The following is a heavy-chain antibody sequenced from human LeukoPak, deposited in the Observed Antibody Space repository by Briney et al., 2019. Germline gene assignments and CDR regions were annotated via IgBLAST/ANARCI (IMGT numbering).Heavy chain of an antibody. CDR2: MNPNSGNT. J-gene: IGHJ4*02. V-gene: IGHV1-8*01. Sequence: ASVKVSCKASGYTFTSYDINWVRQATGQGLEWMGWMNPNSGNTGYAQKFQGRVTMTMNTSISTAYMELSSLRSEDTAVYYCARVSPEYNWNFDYWGQGTLVTVSS. D-gene: IGHD1-20*01. CDR1: GYTFTSYD. CDR3: ARVSPEYNWNFDY.